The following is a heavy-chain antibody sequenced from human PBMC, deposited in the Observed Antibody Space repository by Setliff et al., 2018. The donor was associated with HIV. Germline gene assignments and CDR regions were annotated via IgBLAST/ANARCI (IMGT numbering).Heavy chain of an antibody. CDR2: IWYDGSNK. J-gene: IGHJ4*02. Sequence: PGGSLRLSCAASGFTFSDYGMHWVRQAPGKGLEWVAMIWYDGSNKYYADSVKGRFTISRDNSKNTLYVQMNSLRAEDTAVYYCTTDMLWTGGDYWGQGTLVTVSS. V-gene: IGHV3-33*01. CDR1: GFTFSDYG. CDR3: TTDMLWTGGDY. D-gene: IGHD7-27*01.